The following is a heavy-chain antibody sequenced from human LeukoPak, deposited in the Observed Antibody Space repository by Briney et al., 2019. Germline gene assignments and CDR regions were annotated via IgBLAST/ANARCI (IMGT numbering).Heavy chain of an antibody. V-gene: IGHV1-46*01. Sequence: GASVKVSCKASGYTFTSYYMHWVRQAPGQGLEWMGIINPSGGSTSYAQKFQDRVTMTRDTSTSTVYMELSSLRSEDTAVYYCARDRIIGGSSGRWFDPWGQGTLVTVSS. CDR1: GYTFTSYY. J-gene: IGHJ5*02. CDR3: ARDRIIGGSSGRWFDP. CDR2: INPSGGST. D-gene: IGHD1-20*01.